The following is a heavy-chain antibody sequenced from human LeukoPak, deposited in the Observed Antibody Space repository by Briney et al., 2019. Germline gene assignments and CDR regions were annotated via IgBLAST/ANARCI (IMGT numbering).Heavy chain of an antibody. CDR3: ARALPGYYGMDV. J-gene: IGHJ6*02. CDR1: GFTFSSYW. Sequence: GGSLRLSCAASGFTFSSYWMHWVRQAPGKGLVWVSRINTDGSTTTYADSVKGRFTISRDNAKNTLYLQVNSPRAEDTAVYYCARALPGYYGMDVWGQGTTVTVSS. D-gene: IGHD7-27*01. V-gene: IGHV3-74*01. CDR2: INTDGSTT.